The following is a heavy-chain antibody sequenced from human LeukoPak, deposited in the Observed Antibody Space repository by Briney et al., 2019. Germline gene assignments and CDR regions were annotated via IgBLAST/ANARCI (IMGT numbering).Heavy chain of an antibody. D-gene: IGHD3-22*01. J-gene: IGHJ4*02. CDR1: GFTFSSYG. Sequence: GGSLRLSCAASGFTFSSYGMHWVRQAPGKGLEWVAVIWYDGSNKYYADSVKGRFTISRDNSKNTLYLQMNSLRAEDTAVYYCAKLGYSSSWYSTTFNYYDSSGYYYGFDYWGQGTLVTVSS. CDR2: IWYDGSNK. V-gene: IGHV3-30*02. CDR3: AKLGYSSSWYSTTFNYYDSSGYYYGFDY.